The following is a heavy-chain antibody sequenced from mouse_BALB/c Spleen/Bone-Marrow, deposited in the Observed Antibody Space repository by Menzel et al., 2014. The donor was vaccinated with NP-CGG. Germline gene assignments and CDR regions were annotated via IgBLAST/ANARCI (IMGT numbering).Heavy chain of an antibody. CDR2: INPDSSTI. J-gene: IGHJ3*01. Sequence: EVQGAESGGGLVQPGGSLKLSCAASGFDFSRYWMTWVRQAPGKGLEWIGEINPDSSTINYAPSLKDKFIISRDNAKNTLYLQMSKVRSEDTALYYCAKNYYYGYVAYWGQGTLVTVSA. CDR3: AKNYYYGYVAY. V-gene: IGHV4-1*02. D-gene: IGHD1-2*01. CDR1: GFDFSRYW.